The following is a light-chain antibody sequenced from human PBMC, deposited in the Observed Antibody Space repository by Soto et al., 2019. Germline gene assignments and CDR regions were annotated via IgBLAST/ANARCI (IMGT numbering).Light chain of an antibody. Sequence: QSALTQPASVSGSPGQSITISCAGTSSDVGRYNLVSWYQQHPGKAPKLIIFEVNKRPSGVSNRFSASKSGNTASLAISGLQAEDEADYYCCSYTASSLVFGEGTKVTVL. CDR3: CSYTASSLV. CDR1: SSDVGRYNL. V-gene: IGLV2-23*02. J-gene: IGLJ2*01. CDR2: EVN.